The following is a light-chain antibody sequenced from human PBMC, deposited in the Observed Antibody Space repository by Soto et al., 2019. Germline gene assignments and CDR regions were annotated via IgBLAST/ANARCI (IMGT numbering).Light chain of an antibody. J-gene: IGKJ4*01. Sequence: EIVVTQSPASLSVSRGERAALCCRASQSVSSNLAWYQQKPGQAPRLLINGASTRATGIPARFSGSGSGTEFTLTISSLQSEDFAVYYCQQYNNWVTFGGGTKVDIK. CDR3: QQYNNWVT. V-gene: IGKV3-15*01. CDR2: GAS. CDR1: QSVSSN.